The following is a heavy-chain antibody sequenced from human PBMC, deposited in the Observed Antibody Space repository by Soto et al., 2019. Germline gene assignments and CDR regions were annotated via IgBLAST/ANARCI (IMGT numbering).Heavy chain of an antibody. CDR3: ARLDYDFWSGYYIPFDY. Sequence: NPSETLSLTCTVSGGSISSSSYYWGWIRQPPGKGLEWIGSIYYSGSTYYNPSLKSRVTISVDTSKNQFSLKLSSVTAADTAVYYCARLDYDFWSGYYIPFDYRGQGTLVTVSS. CDR2: IYYSGST. CDR1: GGSISSSSYY. J-gene: IGHJ4*02. D-gene: IGHD3-3*01. V-gene: IGHV4-39*01.